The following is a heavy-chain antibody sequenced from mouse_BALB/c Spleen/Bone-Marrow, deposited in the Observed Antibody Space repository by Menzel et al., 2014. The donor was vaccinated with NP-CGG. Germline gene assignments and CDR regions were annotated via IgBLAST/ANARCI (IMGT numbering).Heavy chain of an antibody. D-gene: IGHD2-4*01. CDR2: INPYNDDT. CDR3: ARGGITNYYGLDY. Sequence: EVHLVESGPELVKPGASVVMSCKASGYTFTSYVIHWVKQKPGQGLEWIAYINPYNDDTKYNEKLKGKATLTSDKSSSTANMEFSSLTSEDSAVFYCARGGITNYYGLDYWGQGTSVTVSS. J-gene: IGHJ4*01. V-gene: IGHV1-14*01. CDR1: GYTFTSYV.